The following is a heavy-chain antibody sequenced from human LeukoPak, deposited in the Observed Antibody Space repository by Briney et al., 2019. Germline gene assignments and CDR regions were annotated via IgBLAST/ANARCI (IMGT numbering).Heavy chain of an antibody. CDR1: GYTFTSYD. Sequence: ASVTVSCKASGYTFTSYDINWVRQATGQGLEWMGWMNPNSGNTGYAQKFQGRVTMTRNTSISTAYMELSSLRSEDTAVYYCARGGYYGSGSSSYYFDYWGQGTLVTVSS. J-gene: IGHJ4*02. CDR2: MNPNSGNT. CDR3: ARGGYYGSGSSSYYFDY. V-gene: IGHV1-8*01. D-gene: IGHD3-10*01.